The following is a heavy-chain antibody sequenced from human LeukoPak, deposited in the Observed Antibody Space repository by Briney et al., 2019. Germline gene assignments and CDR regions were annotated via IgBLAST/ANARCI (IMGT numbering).Heavy chain of an antibody. V-gene: IGHV3-30*02. Sequence: GGTLRLSCAASGFTFSSYGMSWVRQAPGKGLEWVAFNRYDGSNKYYADSVKGRFTISRDNSKNTLYLQMNSLRAEDTAVYYCARYYYGSGSYRKFDYWGQGTLVTVSS. CDR1: GFTFSSYG. D-gene: IGHD3-10*01. CDR2: NRYDGSNK. J-gene: IGHJ4*02. CDR3: ARYYYGSGSYRKFDY.